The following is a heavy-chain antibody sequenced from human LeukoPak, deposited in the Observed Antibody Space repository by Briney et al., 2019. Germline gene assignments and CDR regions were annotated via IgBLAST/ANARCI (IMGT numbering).Heavy chain of an antibody. Sequence: PGGSPRLSCAASGFTFSSYAMTWVRQAPGKGLEWVSTISGSGGTTYYADSVKGRFTISRDNSKNTLYLQMNSLRAEDTAVYYCAKDITYYYGSGTYGAFDIWGQGTMVTVSS. CDR1: GFTFSSYA. CDR2: ISGSGGTT. V-gene: IGHV3-23*01. CDR3: AKDITYYYGSGTYGAFDI. D-gene: IGHD3-10*01. J-gene: IGHJ3*02.